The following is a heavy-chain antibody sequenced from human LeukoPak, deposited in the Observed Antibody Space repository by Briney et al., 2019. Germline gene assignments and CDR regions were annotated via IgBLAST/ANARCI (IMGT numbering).Heavy chain of an antibody. CDR1: GYSFTTYW. CDR3: ARASRDGYNQNFDH. Sequence: GESLKISCKTSGYSFTTYWIGWVRQMPGKGLEWMGIIYPADSDTTYSPSFQGQVTISADKSISTAYLQWSSLKASDTAMYYCARASRDGYNQNFDHWGQGTLVTVSS. V-gene: IGHV5-51*01. J-gene: IGHJ4*02. CDR2: IYPADSDT. D-gene: IGHD5-24*01.